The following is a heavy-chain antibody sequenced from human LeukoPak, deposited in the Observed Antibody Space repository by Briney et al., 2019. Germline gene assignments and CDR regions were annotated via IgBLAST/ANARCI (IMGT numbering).Heavy chain of an antibody. CDR3: ARANYYDSSGYYYLFDY. Sequence: GASVKVSCKASGYTFTGYYMHWVRQAPGQGLEWMGWINPNSGGTNYAQKFQGRVTMTRDTSISTAYMELSRLRSDDTAVYYCARANYYDSSGYYYLFDYWGQGTLVTVSS. CDR1: GYTFTGYY. V-gene: IGHV1-2*02. D-gene: IGHD3-22*01. CDR2: INPNSGGT. J-gene: IGHJ4*02.